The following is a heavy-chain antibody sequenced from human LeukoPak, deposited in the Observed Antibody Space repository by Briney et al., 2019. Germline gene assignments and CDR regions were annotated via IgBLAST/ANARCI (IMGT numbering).Heavy chain of an antibody. V-gene: IGHV3-30*04. J-gene: IGHJ5*02. Sequence: GGTLRLPCAARGFILSRYAMHWVGQAPGRGWGGVAVKSYDGSNKYYADSVKGRFTISRDNSKNTLYLQMNSLRAEDTAVYYCARGGHYRAARPEVTWFDPWGQGTLVTVSS. CDR2: KSYDGSNK. CDR1: GFILSRYA. CDR3: ARGGHYRAARPEVTWFDP. D-gene: IGHD6-6*01.